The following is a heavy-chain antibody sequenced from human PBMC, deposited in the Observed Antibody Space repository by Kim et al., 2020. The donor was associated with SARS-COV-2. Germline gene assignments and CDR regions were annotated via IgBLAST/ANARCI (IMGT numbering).Heavy chain of an antibody. D-gene: IGHD6-13*01. Sequence: DAGGGRFTISRDNSQNPLYLQMNSLRAEATAIYYCAKKGPAVLGTNWFDPWGQGTLVTVSS. V-gene: IGHV3-23*01. J-gene: IGHJ5*02. CDR3: AKKGPAVLGTNWFDP.